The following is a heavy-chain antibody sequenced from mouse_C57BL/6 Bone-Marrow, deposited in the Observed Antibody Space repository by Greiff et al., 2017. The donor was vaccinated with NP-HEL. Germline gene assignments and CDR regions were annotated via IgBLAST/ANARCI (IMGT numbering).Heavy chain of an antibody. CDR3: ARPLLLRGFAY. Sequence: QVHVKQPGAELVKPGASVKLSCKASGYTFTSYWMHWVKQRPGQGLEWIGMIHPNSGSTNYNEKFKSKATLTVDKSSSTAYMQLSSLTSEDSAVYYCARPLLLRGFAYWGQGTLVTVSA. CDR2: IHPNSGST. J-gene: IGHJ3*01. V-gene: IGHV1-64*01. CDR1: GYTFTSYW. D-gene: IGHD1-1*01.